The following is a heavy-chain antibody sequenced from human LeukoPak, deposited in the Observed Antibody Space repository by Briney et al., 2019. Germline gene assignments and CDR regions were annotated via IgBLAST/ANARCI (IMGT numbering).Heavy chain of an antibody. D-gene: IGHD2-21*02. CDR3: LRDRVAVTAADSFDY. Sequence: GGSLRLSCAASGFTFSSYWMHWVRQTPGKGLVWVSRIDSDGSSTRYADSVEGRFTISRDNAKNTLYLQMNSLRAEDTAVYYCLRDRVAVTAADSFDYWGQGTLVTVSS. J-gene: IGHJ4*02. CDR2: IDSDGSST. CDR1: GFTFSSYW. V-gene: IGHV3-74*01.